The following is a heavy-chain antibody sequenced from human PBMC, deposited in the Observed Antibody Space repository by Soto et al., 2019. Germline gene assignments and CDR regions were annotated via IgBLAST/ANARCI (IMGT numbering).Heavy chain of an antibody. CDR1: GGTFSSYV. J-gene: IGHJ3*01. CDR2: IIPLFGTT. V-gene: IGHV1-69*01. Sequence: QVQLVQSGAEVKKPGSSVKVSCKASGGTFSSYVINWVRQAPGQGLEWMGGIIPLFGTTNYARKFQGRVTITADEFTSTAYMEVSSLRSEDTAVYYCAKDGAWGQRTTVTVSS. CDR3: AKDGA. D-gene: IGHD3-16*01.